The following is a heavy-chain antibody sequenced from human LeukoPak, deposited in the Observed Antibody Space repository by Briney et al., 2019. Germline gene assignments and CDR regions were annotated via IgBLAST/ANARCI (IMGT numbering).Heavy chain of an antibody. CDR1: VFSFSGYY. CDR2: IGTAGDT. V-gene: IGHV3-13*04. J-gene: IGHJ5*02. Sequence: GGSLRLSCAASVFSFSGYYMNWVRQATGKGLEWVSAIGTAGDTYYPGSVKGRFTISRENAKNSLYLQMNNQCAEDTAVYYSARTDVEYCTALDGTVRFDPWGQGTLVTVSS. D-gene: IGHD2/OR15-2a*01. CDR3: ARTDVEYCTALDGTVRFDP.